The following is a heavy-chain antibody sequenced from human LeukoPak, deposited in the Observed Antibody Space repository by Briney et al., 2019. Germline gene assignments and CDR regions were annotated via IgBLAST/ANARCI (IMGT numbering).Heavy chain of an antibody. CDR2: IYTSGST. J-gene: IGHJ4*02. CDR3: ASGEVLYGHSSFDY. Sequence: PSETLSLTCTISGGSISSGSYYWSWIRQPAGKGLEWIGRIYTSGSTNYNPSLKSRVTISVDTSKNQFSLKLSSVTAADTAVYYCASGEVLYGHSSFDYWGQGTLVTVSS. D-gene: IGHD3-10*01. V-gene: IGHV4-61*02. CDR1: GGSISSGSYY.